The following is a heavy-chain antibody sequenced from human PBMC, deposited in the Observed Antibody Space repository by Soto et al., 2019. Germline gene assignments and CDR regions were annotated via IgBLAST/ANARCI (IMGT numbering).Heavy chain of an antibody. Sequence: EVQLVESGGGLVQPGGSLKLSCAASGFTFSGSSMHWVRQASGKGLEWVGRIRSKANSYATTYAASVKGRFTISRDDSKNTTYMQMNSLKTEDTAVYYCTSPGVQGGQGTLVTVSS. D-gene: IGHD6-6*01. CDR1: GFTFSGSS. V-gene: IGHV3-73*01. J-gene: IGHJ4*02. CDR3: TSPGVQ. CDR2: IRSKANSYAT.